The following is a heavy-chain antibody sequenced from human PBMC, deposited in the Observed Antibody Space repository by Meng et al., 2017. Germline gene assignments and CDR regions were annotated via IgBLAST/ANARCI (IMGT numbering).Heavy chain of an antibody. CDR1: GGTFRRYT. CDR3: ARDSGYDSSGYYLY. J-gene: IGHJ4*02. Sequence: QDQLVESGAEGKKPGSSVKVSCKASGGTFRRYTISWGRQAPGQGLEWLGRIIPILGIANSAQKFQGRVTITADKSTSTAYMELSSLRSEDTAVYYFARDSGYDSSGYYLYWGQGTLVTVSS. V-gene: IGHV1-69*08. D-gene: IGHD3-22*01. CDR2: IIPILGIA.